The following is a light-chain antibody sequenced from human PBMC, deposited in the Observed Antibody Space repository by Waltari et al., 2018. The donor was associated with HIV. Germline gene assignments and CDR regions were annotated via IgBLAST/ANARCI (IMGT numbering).Light chain of an antibody. CDR1: QNINNY. V-gene: IGKV1-39*01. CDR2: TAT. Sequence: DIQMTQSPSSLSASIGDRVNITCRASQNINNYVNWYQQKPGQAPKILIYTATTLHIGVPSRFSGSGSVTEFTLTITNLQPEDFAVYFCQQSYYSPTFGPGTTVDFK. CDR3: QQSYYSPT. J-gene: IGKJ3*01.